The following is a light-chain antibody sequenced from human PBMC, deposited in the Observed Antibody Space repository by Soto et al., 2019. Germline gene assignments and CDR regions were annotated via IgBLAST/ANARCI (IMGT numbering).Light chain of an antibody. V-gene: IGKV3-15*01. CDR1: QSVSSN. J-gene: IGKJ1*01. CDR3: QQYNNWPPWT. CDR2: GAS. Sequence: EIVMTQSPATLSVSPGERATLSCRASQSVSSNLAWYQQKPGQAPRLLIYGASTRATGIPARFSGSGSGTEFPLTISSQQSEDFAVYYYQQYNNWPPWTFGQGTKVEIK.